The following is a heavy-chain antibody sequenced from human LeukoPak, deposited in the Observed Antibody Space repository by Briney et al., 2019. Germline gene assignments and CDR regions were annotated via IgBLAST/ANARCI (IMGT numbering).Heavy chain of an antibody. CDR3: ARGKDIIVVPAAPQPYANTMDNWFDP. D-gene: IGHD2-2*01. J-gene: IGHJ5*02. CDR2: IDHSGST. Sequence: SETLSLTCAVYGGSFSGYYWSWIRQPPGKGLEWIGEIDHSGSTNYNPSLKSRVTISVDTSKNQFSLKLSSVTAADTAVYYCARGKDIIVVPAAPQPYANTMDNWFDPWGQGTLVTVSS. CDR1: GGSFSGYY. V-gene: IGHV4-34*01.